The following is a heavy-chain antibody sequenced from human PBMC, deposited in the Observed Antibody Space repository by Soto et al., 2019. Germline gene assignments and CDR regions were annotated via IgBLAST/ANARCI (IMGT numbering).Heavy chain of an antibody. CDR3: ARCGYNYGYVPYYFDF. Sequence: EVQLVESGGGFVQPGGSLRLSCAASGFAVSSNYMSWVRQAPGKGLEWVSIIYRGGATYYADSVKGRFTISRHDSKNTLYLQMDSLRAEDTAVYFCARCGYNYGYVPYYFDFWGQGTLVTVSS. CDR1: GFAVSSNY. J-gene: IGHJ4*02. V-gene: IGHV3-53*04. CDR2: IYRGGAT. D-gene: IGHD5-18*01.